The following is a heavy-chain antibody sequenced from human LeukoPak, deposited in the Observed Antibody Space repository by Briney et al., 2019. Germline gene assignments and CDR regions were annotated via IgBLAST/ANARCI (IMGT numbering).Heavy chain of an antibody. J-gene: IGHJ4*02. CDR1: GYTFTSYG. Sequence: ASVKLSCKASGYTFTSYGISWGRQAPGQGLEWMGWISAYNGNTNYAQKLQGRVTMTTDTSTSTAYMELRSLRSEDTAVYYCARSGSYWIPYYFDYWGQGTLVTVSS. V-gene: IGHV1-18*01. CDR3: ARSGSYWIPYYFDY. D-gene: IGHD1-26*01. CDR2: ISAYNGNT.